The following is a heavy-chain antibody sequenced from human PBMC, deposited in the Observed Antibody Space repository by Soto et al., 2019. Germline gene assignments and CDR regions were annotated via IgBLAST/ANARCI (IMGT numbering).Heavy chain of an antibody. V-gene: IGHV1-2*04. CDR3: ARCYNWDYKANGYGMDV. D-gene: IGHD1-7*01. J-gene: IGHJ6*02. CDR1: GYTFTGYY. Sequence: QVQLVQSGAEVKKPGASVKVSCKASGYTFTGYYMHWVRQAPGQGLEWMGWINPNSGGTNYAQKFQGWVTMTRDTSISTADMELSRLRSDDTDVYYCARCYNWDYKANGYGMDVWGQGTTVTV. CDR2: INPNSGGT.